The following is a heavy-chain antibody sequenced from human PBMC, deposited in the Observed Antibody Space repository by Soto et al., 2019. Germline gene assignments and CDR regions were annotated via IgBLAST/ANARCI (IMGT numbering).Heavy chain of an antibody. V-gene: IGHV1-69*12. CDR3: ARDPHPYSSSWYRFDY. CDR2: IIPIFGTA. CDR1: GGTFSSYA. J-gene: IGHJ4*02. Sequence: QVQLVQSGAEVKKPGSSVKVSCKASGGTFSSYAISWVQQAPGQGLEWMGGIIPIFGTANYAQKFQGRVTITADESTSTAYMELSSLRSEDTAVYYCARDPHPYSSSWYRFDYWGQGTLVTVSS. D-gene: IGHD6-13*01.